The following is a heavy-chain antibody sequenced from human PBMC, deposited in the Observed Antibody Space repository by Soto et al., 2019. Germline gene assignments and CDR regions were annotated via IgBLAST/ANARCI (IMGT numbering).Heavy chain of an antibody. D-gene: IGHD4-17*01. CDR2: IWYDGSNK. CDR1: GFTFSSYG. J-gene: IGHJ6*02. Sequence: GGSLRLSCAASGFTFSSYGMHWVRQAPGKGLEWVAVIWYDGSNKYHADSVKGRFTISRDDSKNTLYLQMNSLRAEDTAVYYCARDPSSDYGDYYYYYGMDVWGQGTTVTVSS. CDR3: ARDPSSDYGDYYYYYGMDV. V-gene: IGHV3-33*01.